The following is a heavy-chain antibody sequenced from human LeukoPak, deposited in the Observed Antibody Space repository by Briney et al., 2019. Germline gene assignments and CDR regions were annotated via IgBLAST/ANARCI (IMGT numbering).Heavy chain of an antibody. CDR2: INHSGST. CDR1: GGSFSGYY. D-gene: IGHD3-3*01. V-gene: IGHV4-34*01. J-gene: IGHJ3*02. Sequence: PSETLSLTCAVYGGSFSGYYWSWIRQPPGKGLEWIGEINHSGSTNYNPSLKSRVTISVDTSKNQFSLKLSSVTAADTAVYYCARHDFWSGSDIWGQGTMVTVSS. CDR3: ARHDFWSGSDI.